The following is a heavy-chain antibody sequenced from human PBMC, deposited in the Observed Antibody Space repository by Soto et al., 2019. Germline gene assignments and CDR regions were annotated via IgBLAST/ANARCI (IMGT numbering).Heavy chain of an antibody. CDR1: GGTFSSYG. J-gene: IGHJ5*02. CDR3: ARPHSSSEGWFDP. Sequence: QVQLVQSGAEVKKPGSSVKVSCKASGGTFSSYGISWLRQAPGQGLEWMGGIIPIFGTANYAQKFQGRVTITADESMSTAYMELSSLRPEDTAVYYCARPHSSSEGWFDPWGQGTLVTVSS. CDR2: IIPIFGTA. D-gene: IGHD6-6*01. V-gene: IGHV1-69*12.